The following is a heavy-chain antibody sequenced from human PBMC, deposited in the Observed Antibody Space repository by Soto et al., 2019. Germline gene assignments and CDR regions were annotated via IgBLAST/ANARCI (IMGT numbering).Heavy chain of an antibody. J-gene: IGHJ4*02. V-gene: IGHV3-23*01. CDR2: ISGSGGST. D-gene: IGHD2-15*01. CDR1: GFTFSSYA. Sequence: PGGSLRLACAASGFTFSSYAMSWVRQAPGKGLEWVSAISGSGGSTYYADSVKGRFTISRDNSKNTLYLQMNSLRAEDTAVYYCATDIVVEVAALGDYWGQGTLVTVSS. CDR3: ATDIVVEVAALGDY.